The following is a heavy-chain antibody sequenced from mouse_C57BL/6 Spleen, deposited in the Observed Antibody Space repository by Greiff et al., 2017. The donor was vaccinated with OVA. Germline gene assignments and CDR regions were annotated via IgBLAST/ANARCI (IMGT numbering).Heavy chain of an antibody. D-gene: IGHD1-1*01. Sequence: EVMLVESGGDLVKPGGSLKLSCAASGFTFSSYGMSWVRQTPDKRLEWVATISSGGSYTYYPDSVKGRFTISRDNAKNTLYLQMSMLKSEDTAMYYCARHRGTTVALDYWGQGTTLTVSS. CDR1: GFTFSSYG. CDR3: ARHRGTTVALDY. CDR2: ISSGGSYT. J-gene: IGHJ2*01. V-gene: IGHV5-6*02.